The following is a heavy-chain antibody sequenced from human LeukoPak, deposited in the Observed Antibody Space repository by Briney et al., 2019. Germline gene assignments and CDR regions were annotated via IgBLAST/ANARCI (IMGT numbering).Heavy chain of an antibody. CDR3: ARLGYSYGVYFDY. CDR2: INHSGST. J-gene: IGHJ4*02. CDR1: GGSISSSSYY. D-gene: IGHD5-18*01. Sequence: ASETLSLTCTVSGGSISSSSYYWSWIRQPPGKGLEWIGEINHSGSTNYNPSLKSRVTISVDTSKNQFSLKLSSVTAADTAVYYCARLGYSYGVYFDYWGQGTLVTVSS. V-gene: IGHV4-39*07.